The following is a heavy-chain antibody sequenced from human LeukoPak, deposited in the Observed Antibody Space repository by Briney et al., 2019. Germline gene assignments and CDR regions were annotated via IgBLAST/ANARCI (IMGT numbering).Heavy chain of an antibody. CDR1: GYTFSRHY. D-gene: IGHD5-18*01. V-gene: IGHV1-46*01. CDR3: ARDDFDTAMVYNYFDP. Sequence: ASVKISCKVSGYTFSRHYIHWVRQAPGQGLEWMGVMHPTGGSTNYAQRFEGRVTMTRDTSTSTVYMELRSLTSEDTAVYYCARDDFDTAMVYNYFDPWGQGTLVTVSS. J-gene: IGHJ5*02. CDR2: MHPTGGST.